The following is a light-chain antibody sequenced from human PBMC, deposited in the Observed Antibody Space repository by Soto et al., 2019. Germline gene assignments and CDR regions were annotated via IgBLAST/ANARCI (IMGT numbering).Light chain of an antibody. CDR3: QHRINFPRP. CDR1: KNIRNN. V-gene: IGKV3-11*01. Sequence: EIVLTQSTATLALSPGKRGTVSCRASKNIRNNLIWYQQKHGQDHKLLIYEMSNRARGIPARFSGRGSGTIFTLAISSLEPEDFALYCCQHRINFPRPVAQGTKLDSK. CDR2: EMS. J-gene: IGKJ1*01.